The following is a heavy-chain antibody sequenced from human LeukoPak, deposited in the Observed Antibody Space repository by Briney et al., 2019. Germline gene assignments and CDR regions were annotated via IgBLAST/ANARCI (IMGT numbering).Heavy chain of an antibody. J-gene: IGHJ4*02. CDR2: ITGSGAST. V-gene: IGHV3-23*01. CDR1: GFTFNNYA. Sequence: GGSLRLSCAASGFTFNNYAMTWVRQAPGKGLEGVSAITGSGASTNYADSVKGRFTISRDNSKNTIYLQMNSLRAEDTAIYYCAKRSSISSGYFDFWGRGTLVTVSS. CDR3: AKRSSISSGYFDF. D-gene: IGHD3-22*01.